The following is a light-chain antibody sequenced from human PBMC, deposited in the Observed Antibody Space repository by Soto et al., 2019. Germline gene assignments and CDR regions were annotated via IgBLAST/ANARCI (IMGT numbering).Light chain of an antibody. J-gene: IGLJ1*01. V-gene: IGLV2-11*01. Sequence: QSVLTQPRSVSGSPGQSVTISCTGTSSDVGGYNYVSWYQQHPGKAPKLMIYDVSKRPSGVPDRFSGSKSGNTASLTISGLQAEDEADYYCCSYAGSYVFGTGTKATGL. CDR2: DVS. CDR1: SSDVGGYNY. CDR3: CSYAGSYV.